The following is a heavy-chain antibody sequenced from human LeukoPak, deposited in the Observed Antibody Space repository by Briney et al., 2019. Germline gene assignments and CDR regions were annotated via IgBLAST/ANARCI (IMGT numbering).Heavy chain of an antibody. Sequence: PGGSLRLSCGASGFTFSNYAMSWVRQAPGKGLEWVSVISDSGTTTYYADSVKGRFTISRDNSKNTLYLQMSSLRAEDTAQYYCAKGSPATTPLTYLDYWGQGTLVTVSS. V-gene: IGHV3-23*01. CDR2: ISDSGTTT. CDR3: AKGSPATTPLTYLDY. D-gene: IGHD1-1*01. CDR1: GFTFSNYA. J-gene: IGHJ4*02.